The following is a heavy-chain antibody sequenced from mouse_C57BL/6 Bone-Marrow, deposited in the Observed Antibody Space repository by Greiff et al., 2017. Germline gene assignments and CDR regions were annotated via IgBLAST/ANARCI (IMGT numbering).Heavy chain of an antibody. Sequence: QVQLKQPGAELVKPGASVKMSCKASGYTFTSYWITWVKQRPGQGLEWIGDIYPGSGSTNYTEKFKSKATLTVDTSSSTAYMQLSSLTSEDSAVYYCARGTYYSNLSYAMDYWGQGTSVTVSS. CDR3: ARGTYYSNLSYAMDY. CDR1: GYTFTSYW. J-gene: IGHJ4*01. CDR2: IYPGSGST. V-gene: IGHV1-55*01. D-gene: IGHD2-5*01.